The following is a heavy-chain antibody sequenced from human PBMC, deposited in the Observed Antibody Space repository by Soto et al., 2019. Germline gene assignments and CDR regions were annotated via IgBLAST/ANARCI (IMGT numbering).Heavy chain of an antibody. V-gene: IGHV3-66*01. J-gene: IGHJ6*02. CDR3: VRENYYYGMDV. CDR1: GFDASVNY. CDR2: INNAYST. Sequence: EVQLEESGGTLVQPGGSLRLSCAASGFDASVNYMTWVRQAPGKGLEWVSAINNAYSTFYADSVKGRFTISRDNSKNTVYLQMNSLRVEDTAMYYCVRENYYYGMDVWGQGNAVTVSS.